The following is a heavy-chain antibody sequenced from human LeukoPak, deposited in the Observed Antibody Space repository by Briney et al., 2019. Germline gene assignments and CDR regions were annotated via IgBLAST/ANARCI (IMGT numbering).Heavy chain of an antibody. J-gene: IGHJ4*02. D-gene: IGHD1-26*01. CDR3: ARDQDGVGATIDL. CDR1: GFTLSRYW. V-gene: IGHV3-74*01. Sequence: QPGGSLRLSCAASGFTLSRYWMHWVRQVPGEGLVWVSRIKSDGSGTWYADSVKGRFTISRDNARNTLFLQMNSLRAEDTALYYCARDQDGVGATIDLWGQGTLVTVSS. CDR2: IKSDGSGT.